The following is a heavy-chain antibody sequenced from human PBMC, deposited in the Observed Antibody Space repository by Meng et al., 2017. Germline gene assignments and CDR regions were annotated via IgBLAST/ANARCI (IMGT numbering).Heavy chain of an antibody. CDR2: ISWNSGSI. J-gene: IGHJ4*02. CDR1: GFTFDDYA. CDR3: AKDMTYDSSGQRVYFDY. D-gene: IGHD3-22*01. Sequence: SLKISCAASGFTFDDYAMHWVRQAPGKGLEWVSGISWNSGSIGYADSVKGRFTISRDNAKNSLYLQMNSLRAEDTALYYCAKDMTYDSSGQRVYFDYWGQGNLV. V-gene: IGHV3-9*01.